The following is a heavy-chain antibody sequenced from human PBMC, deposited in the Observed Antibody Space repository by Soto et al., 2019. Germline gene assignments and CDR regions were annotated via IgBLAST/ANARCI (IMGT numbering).Heavy chain of an antibody. Sequence: GASVKVSCKASGYTFTSSAMQWVRQARGQRLEWIGWIVVGSGNTNYAQKFQERVTITRDMSTNTAYMELSSLRSEDTAVYYCAADGRPYGGITYYMDVWGKGTTVTVSS. CDR3: AADGRPYGGITYYMDV. V-gene: IGHV1-58*02. CDR1: GYTFTSSA. CDR2: IVVGSGNT. J-gene: IGHJ6*03. D-gene: IGHD1-20*01.